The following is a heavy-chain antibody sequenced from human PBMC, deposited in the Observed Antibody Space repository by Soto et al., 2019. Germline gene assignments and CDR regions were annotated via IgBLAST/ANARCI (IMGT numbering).Heavy chain of an antibody. Sequence: NPSETLSLTCAVYGGSFSGYYWSWIRQPPGKGLEWIGEINHSGSTNYNPSLKSRVTISVDTSKNQFSLKLSSVTAADTAVYYCARGPPGDYDGAPNYWGQGTLVTVSS. D-gene: IGHD4-17*01. CDR3: ARGPPGDYDGAPNY. CDR2: INHSGST. V-gene: IGHV4-34*01. CDR1: GGSFSGYY. J-gene: IGHJ4*02.